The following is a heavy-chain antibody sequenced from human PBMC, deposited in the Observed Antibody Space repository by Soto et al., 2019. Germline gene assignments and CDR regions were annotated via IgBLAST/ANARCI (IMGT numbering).Heavy chain of an antibody. V-gene: IGHV4-59*08. Sequence: SETLSLTCTVSGGSISSYYWSWIRQPPGKGLEWIGYIYYSGSTNYNPSLKSRVTISVDTSKNQFSLKLSSVTAADTAVYYCARHQIVVPAAIDYWGQGTLVTVSS. CDR1: GGSISSYY. D-gene: IGHD2-2*01. J-gene: IGHJ4*02. CDR3: ARHQIVVPAAIDY. CDR2: IYYSGST.